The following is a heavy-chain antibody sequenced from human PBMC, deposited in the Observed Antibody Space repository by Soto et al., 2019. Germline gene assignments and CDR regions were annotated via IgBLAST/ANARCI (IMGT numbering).Heavy chain of an antibody. D-gene: IGHD3-3*01. CDR2: ISHDGRIE. V-gene: IGHV3-30-3*01. Sequence: PGGSLRLSCAASGFTFSTFALHWVRQAPGEGLEWVALISHDGRIEKYADSVKGRFTISRDNSKNTLYMQMDSLRLEDTGVYYCARDGLPDDFRSGGSCFDPWGQGTQVTVSS. CDR1: GFTFSTFA. CDR3: ARDGLPDDFRSGGSCFDP. J-gene: IGHJ5*02.